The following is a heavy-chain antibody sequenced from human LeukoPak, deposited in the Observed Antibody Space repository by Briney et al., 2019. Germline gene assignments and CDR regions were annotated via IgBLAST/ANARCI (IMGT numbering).Heavy chain of an antibody. J-gene: IGHJ5*02. CDR3: ARNRYYYGSGSYGVPNWFDP. Sequence: SETLSLTCAVYGGSFSGYYWGWIRQSPGKGLEWIGSIYYSGSTYYNPSLKSRVTISVDTSKNQVSLKLSSVTAADTAMYYCARNRYYYGSGSYGVPNWFDPWGQGTLVTVSS. CDR2: IYYSGST. V-gene: IGHV4-39*01. D-gene: IGHD3-10*01. CDR1: GGSFSGYY.